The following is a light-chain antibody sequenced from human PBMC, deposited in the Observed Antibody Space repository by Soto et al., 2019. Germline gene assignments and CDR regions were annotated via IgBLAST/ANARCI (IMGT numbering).Light chain of an antibody. V-gene: IGLV2-14*01. CDR1: SSDVGGYNY. CDR3: SSYTSSSTLSYV. Sequence: QSVLTQPASVSGSPGQSITISCTGTSSDVGGYNYVSWYQQHPGKAPKLMIYEVSNRPLGVSNRFSGSKSGNTASLTISGLQAEDEADYYCSSYTSSSTLSYVFGAGTKVTVL. J-gene: IGLJ1*01. CDR2: EVS.